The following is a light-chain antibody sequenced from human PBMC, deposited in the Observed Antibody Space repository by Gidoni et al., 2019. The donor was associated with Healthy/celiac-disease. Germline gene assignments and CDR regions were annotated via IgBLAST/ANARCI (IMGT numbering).Light chain of an antibody. J-gene: IGKJ3*01. CDR2: ASS. Sequence: DIQLTQSPSFLSASVGDRVTITCRASHGISRYLAWYQQKPGKAPKLLIYASSTLQSGVPSRFSGSGSGTEFTLTISSLQPEDFATYYCQQLNSYPAFTFGPGTKVDIK. V-gene: IGKV1-9*01. CDR3: QQLNSYPAFT. CDR1: HGISRY.